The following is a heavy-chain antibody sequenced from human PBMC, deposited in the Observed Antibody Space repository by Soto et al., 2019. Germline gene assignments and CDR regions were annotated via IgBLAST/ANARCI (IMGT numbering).Heavy chain of an antibody. J-gene: IGHJ6*02. V-gene: IGHV3-13*05. Sequence: EVQLVESGGGVVQPGGSLRLSCAGSGFTFSTYDMHWVRQATGKGLEWVSAIGSADDPYYLGSVKGRFTISRENAKNSLDLQMNSLRAGDTAVYYCARDFSGRMARRADYYFAMDVGGQGTTVTVSS. CDR2: IGSADDP. CDR1: GFTFSTYD. D-gene: IGHD6-25*01. CDR3: ARDFSGRMARRADYYFAMDV.